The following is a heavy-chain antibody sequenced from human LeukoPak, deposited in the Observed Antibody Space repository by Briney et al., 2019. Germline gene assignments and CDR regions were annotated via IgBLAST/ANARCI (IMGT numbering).Heavy chain of an antibody. CDR2: ISSSSSTI. D-gene: IGHD7-27*01. CDR1: GFTFSSYG. J-gene: IGHJ4*02. V-gene: IGHV3-48*01. CDR3: ARDSGPTGEDY. Sequence: PGGSLRLSCAASGFTFSSYGMNWVRQAPGKGLEWVSYISSSSSTIYYADSVKGRFTISRDNAKNSLYLQMNSLRAEDTAVYYCARDSGPTGEDYWGQGTLVTVSS.